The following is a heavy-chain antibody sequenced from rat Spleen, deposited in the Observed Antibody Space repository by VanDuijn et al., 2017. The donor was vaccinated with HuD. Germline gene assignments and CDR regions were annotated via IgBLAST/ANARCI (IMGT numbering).Heavy chain of an antibody. J-gene: IGHJ3*01. CDR2: ITNASGRT. CDR1: GFTFNNYW. D-gene: IGHD3-5*01. CDR3: TTGDSPLNWFAY. V-gene: IGHV5-31*01. Sequence: EVQLVESGGGLVQPGGSLKLSCVASGFTFNNYWMTWIRQVPGKGLEWVASITNASGRTYYPDSVKGRFTVSRDTAQNILYLQMNSLRSEETATYYCTTGDSPLNWFAYWGQGTLVTVSS.